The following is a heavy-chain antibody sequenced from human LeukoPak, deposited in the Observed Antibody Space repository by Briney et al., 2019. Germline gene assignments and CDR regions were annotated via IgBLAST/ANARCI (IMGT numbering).Heavy chain of an antibody. V-gene: IGHV3-21*01. Sequence: GGSLRLSCAASGFTFSSYSMNWVRQAPGKGLEWVSSISSSSSYIYYADSVKGRFTISRDNAKNSLYLQMNSLRAEDTAVYYCARAETSGDYPFVYWGQGTLVTVSS. CDR2: ISSSSSYI. D-gene: IGHD4-17*01. J-gene: IGHJ4*02. CDR3: ARAETSGDYPFVY. CDR1: GFTFSSYS.